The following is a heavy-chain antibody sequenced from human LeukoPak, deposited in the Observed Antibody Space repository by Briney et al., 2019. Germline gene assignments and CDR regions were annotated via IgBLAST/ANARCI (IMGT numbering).Heavy chain of an antibody. CDR2: FDPEDGET. D-gene: IGHD6-19*01. V-gene: IGHV1-24*01. J-gene: IGHJ4*02. Sequence: GASVKVSCKVSGYTLTELSMHWVRQAPGKGLVWMGGFDPEDGETIYAQKFQGRVTMTEDTSTDTAYMELSSLRSEDTAVYYCATVWSLFSSGWYDGVDYWGQGTLVTVSS. CDR1: GYTLTELS. CDR3: ATVWSLFSSGWYDGVDY.